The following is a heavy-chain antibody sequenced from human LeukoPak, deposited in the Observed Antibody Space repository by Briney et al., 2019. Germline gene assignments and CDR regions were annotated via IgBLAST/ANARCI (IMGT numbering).Heavy chain of an antibody. CDR1: GFTFNNYA. D-gene: IGHD2-2*02. CDR2: ISGSGATT. Sequence: GGSLRLSCAASGFTFNNYAMSWVRQAPGKGLEWISAISGSGATTYYADSVTGRFTISRDNSQSTLYLQMYSLRAEDTAVYYCAKDGKYTTSPGDYWGQGTLVTVSS. CDR3: AKDGKYTTSPGDY. V-gene: IGHV3-23*01. J-gene: IGHJ4*02.